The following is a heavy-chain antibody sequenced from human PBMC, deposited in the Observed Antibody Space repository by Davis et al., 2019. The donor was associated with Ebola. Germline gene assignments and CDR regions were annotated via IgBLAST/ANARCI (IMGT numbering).Heavy chain of an antibody. D-gene: IGHD6-19*01. CDR1: GGSFSSYY. CDR2: IYYSGST. Sequence: MPSETLSLTCAVYGGSFSSYYWSWIRQPPGKGLAWIGYIYYSGSTNYNPSLKSRVTISVDTSKNQFPLKLSSVTAADTAVYYCARGAVAGLPFDYWGQGTLVTVSS. CDR3: ARGAVAGLPFDY. V-gene: IGHV4-59*12. J-gene: IGHJ4*02.